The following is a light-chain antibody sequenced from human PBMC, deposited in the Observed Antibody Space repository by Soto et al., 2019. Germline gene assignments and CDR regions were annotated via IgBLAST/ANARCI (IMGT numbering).Light chain of an antibody. CDR2: GAS. J-gene: IGKJ4*01. Sequence: EIVMTQSPATLSVSPGERATRACRASQSVSLNLAWYQQKPGQAPRLLIYGASTRATGIPARFSGRGSETEFTLTISSLPSEDFAVYYCQQYNNWPPLTFGGGTKVEIK. CDR3: QQYNNWPPLT. V-gene: IGKV3-15*01. CDR1: QSVSLN.